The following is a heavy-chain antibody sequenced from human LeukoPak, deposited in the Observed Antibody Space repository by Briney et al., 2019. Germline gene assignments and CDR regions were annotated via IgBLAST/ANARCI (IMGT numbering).Heavy chain of an antibody. D-gene: IGHD6-19*01. J-gene: IGHJ4*02. CDR3: VRGGPNKSGWTLDY. CDR2: FNSDTGNT. V-gene: IGHV1-3*01. Sequence: APVKVSCMASGYTLTNYAIHWVRQAPGQRLEWMGWFNSDTGNTEYSQKFQGRVTISRDTSANTAYMELNRLRPEDTAVFYCVRGGPNKSGWTLDYWGQGTLVTVSS. CDR1: GYTLTNYA.